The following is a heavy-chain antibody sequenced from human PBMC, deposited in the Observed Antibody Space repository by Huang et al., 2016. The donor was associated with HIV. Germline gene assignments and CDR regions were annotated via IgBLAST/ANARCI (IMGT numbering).Heavy chain of an antibody. Sequence: VQLVQSGAEVKKPGESLKISCKGSGYSFSSYWIAWVRQMPGKGLAWMGIIFPHDSDTTSSPSFEGQVTISADKSIGTAYLQWSSLKASDTAMYYCARRFSSSSGYFDYWGQGSLVTVSS. V-gene: IGHV5-51*01. D-gene: IGHD6-6*01. CDR3: ARRFSSSSGYFDY. J-gene: IGHJ4*02. CDR1: GYSFSSYW. CDR2: IFPHDSDT.